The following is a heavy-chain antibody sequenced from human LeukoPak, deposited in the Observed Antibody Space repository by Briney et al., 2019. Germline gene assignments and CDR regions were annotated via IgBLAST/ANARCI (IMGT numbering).Heavy chain of an antibody. Sequence: GGSLTLSCAASGFTFSSYAMSWVRQAPGKGLERVSAISGSGGSTYYAVSVKGRFTISRDNSKNTLYLQMNSMRAEDTAVYYCATPAPGYCSGTSCYYFDYWGQGTLVTVSS. D-gene: IGHD2-2*01. V-gene: IGHV3-23*01. CDR3: ATPAPGYCSGTSCYYFDY. J-gene: IGHJ4*02. CDR1: GFTFSSYA. CDR2: ISGSGGST.